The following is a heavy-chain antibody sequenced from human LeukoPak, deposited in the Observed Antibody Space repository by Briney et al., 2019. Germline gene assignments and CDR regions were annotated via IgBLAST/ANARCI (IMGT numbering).Heavy chain of an antibody. D-gene: IGHD3-10*01. Sequence: ASVKVSCKASGYTFTSYYMHCVRQAPVQGLEWMGIINPSGGSTNYAQKFQGRVTMTRDTSTNTVYMELSSLRSEDTAVYYCARGPSITMVRGGQWYYYMDVWGKGTTVTISS. V-gene: IGHV1-46*01. CDR1: GYTFTSYY. CDR2: INPSGGST. CDR3: ARGPSITMVRGGQWYYYMDV. J-gene: IGHJ6*03.